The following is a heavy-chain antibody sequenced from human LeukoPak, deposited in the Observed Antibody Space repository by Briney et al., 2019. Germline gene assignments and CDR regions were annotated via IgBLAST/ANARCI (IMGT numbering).Heavy chain of an antibody. CDR3: ARGRPYFDY. CDR1: GFTVSSNY. J-gene: IGHJ4*02. D-gene: IGHD2-21*01. Sequence: GGSPRLSCAASGFTVSSNYMSWVRQAPGKGLEWVSVIYSGGNTYYADSVKGRFTISRDSSKNTPYLQMNSLRAEDTAVYYCARGRPYFDYWGQGTLVTVSS. CDR2: IYSGGNT. V-gene: IGHV3-53*01.